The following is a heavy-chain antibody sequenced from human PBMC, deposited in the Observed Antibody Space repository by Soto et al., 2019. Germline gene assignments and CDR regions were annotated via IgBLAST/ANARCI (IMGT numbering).Heavy chain of an antibody. CDR2: INHSGST. CDR1: GGSFSGYY. Sequence: PSETLSLTCAVYGGSFSGYYWSWIRQPPGKGLEWIGEINHSGSTNYNPSLKSRVTISVDTSKNQFSLKLSSVTAADTAVYYCARDVKLRYFRGHGMDVWGQGTTVTVSS. V-gene: IGHV4-34*01. J-gene: IGHJ6*02. CDR3: ARDVKLRYFRGHGMDV. D-gene: IGHD3-9*01.